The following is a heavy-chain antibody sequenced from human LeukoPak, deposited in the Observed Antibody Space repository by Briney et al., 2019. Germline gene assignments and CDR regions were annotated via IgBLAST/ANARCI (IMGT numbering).Heavy chain of an antibody. CDR3: ASLLCDSSGYFGFFDY. J-gene: IGHJ4*02. CDR1: GYTFTGYY. V-gene: IGHV1-2*02. Sequence: GASVKVSCKASGYTFTGYYMHWVRQAPGQGLEWMRWINPNSGGTNYAQKFQGRVSMTRDTSLSTVYMELSRLRSDDTAIYYCASLLCDSSGYFGFFDYWGQGTLVTVSS. CDR2: INPNSGGT. D-gene: IGHD3-22*01.